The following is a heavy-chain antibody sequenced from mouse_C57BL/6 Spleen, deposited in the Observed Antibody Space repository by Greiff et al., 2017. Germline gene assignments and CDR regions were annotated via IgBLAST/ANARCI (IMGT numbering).Heavy chain of an antibody. CDR3: GNCSVIIFSFAD. Sequence: QVQLQQPGAELVRPGSSVKLSCKASGYTFTSYWMHWVKQRPIQGLEWIGNIDPSDSETHYNQKFKDKATLTVDKSSSTAYMQLSSLPSEDSAVYFCGNCSVIIFSFADWGQGTLVTVSA. CDR2: IDPSDSET. CDR1: GYTFTSYW. D-gene: IGHD1-1*01. J-gene: IGHJ3*01. V-gene: IGHV1-52*01.